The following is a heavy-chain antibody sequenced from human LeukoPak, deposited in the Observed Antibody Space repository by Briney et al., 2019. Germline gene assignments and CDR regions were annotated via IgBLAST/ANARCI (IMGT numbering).Heavy chain of an antibody. D-gene: IGHD3-3*02. J-gene: IGHJ6*02. CDR2: IIPIFGTA. V-gene: IGHV1-69*13. Sequence: GASVKVSCKASGGTFSSYAISWVRQAPGQGLEWLGGIIPIFGTANYAQKFQGRVTITADESTSTAYMELSSLRSEDTAVYYCARGPALSYGMDVWGQGTTVTVSS. CDR3: ARGPALSYGMDV. CDR1: GGTFSSYA.